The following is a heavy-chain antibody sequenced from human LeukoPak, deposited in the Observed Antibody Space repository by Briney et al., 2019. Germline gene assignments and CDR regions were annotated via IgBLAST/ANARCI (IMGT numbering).Heavy chain of an antibody. CDR2: ITARSKSI. D-gene: IGHD3-10*01. Sequence: PGGSLRLSCATSGFTFSSHDMNWVRQAPGKGLEWVSSITARSKSIDYADSVKGRFAISRDNAKNSLFLQMDSLRVEDTAVYYCARDRDGSGSYVHDAFDIWGQGTMVTVSS. CDR1: GFTFSSHD. V-gene: IGHV3-21*01. J-gene: IGHJ3*02. CDR3: ARDRDGSGSYVHDAFDI.